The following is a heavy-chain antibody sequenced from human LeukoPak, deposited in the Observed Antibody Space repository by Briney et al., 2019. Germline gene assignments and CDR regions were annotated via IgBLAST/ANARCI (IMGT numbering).Heavy chain of an antibody. D-gene: IGHD2-15*01. J-gene: IGHJ5*02. CDR3: ARGGAAAVWYNWFDP. CDR1: GFTFSSYS. Sequence: PGGSLRLSCAASGFTFSSYSMNWVRQAPGKRLEWVSSISSSSSYIYYADSVKGRFTISRDNAKNSLYLQMNSLRAEDTAVYYWARGGAAAVWYNWFDPWGQGTLVTVSS. V-gene: IGHV3-21*01. CDR2: ISSSSSYI.